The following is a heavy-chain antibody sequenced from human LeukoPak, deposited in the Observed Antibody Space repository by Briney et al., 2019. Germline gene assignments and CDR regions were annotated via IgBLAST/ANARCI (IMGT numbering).Heavy chain of an antibody. V-gene: IGHV4-30-2*01. Sequence: PSQTLSLTCTVSGGSISSGDYYWTWIRQPPGKGLEWIGYIYHSGSTYYNPSLKSRVTISVDRSKNQFSLKLSSVTAADMAVYYCARDRAGGQLWLRHDAFDIWGQGTMVTVSS. J-gene: IGHJ3*02. D-gene: IGHD5-18*01. CDR3: ARDRAGGQLWLRHDAFDI. CDR1: GGSISSGDYY. CDR2: IYHSGST.